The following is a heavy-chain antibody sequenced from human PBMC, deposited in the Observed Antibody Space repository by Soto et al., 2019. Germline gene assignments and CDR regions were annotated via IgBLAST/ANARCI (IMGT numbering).Heavy chain of an antibody. CDR2: ISYDGSDR. CDR3: ARSTYCNGGSCYPQY. Sequence: PGRSLRLSCEGAGFTFSDYGFHWVRQAPGKGLEWVAMISYDGSDRYYRDSVQGRFTISRDDSKNTVFLQMNSLRTEDTAMYYCARSTYCNGGSCYPQYWGPGTLVTGSS. CDR1: GFTFSDYG. D-gene: IGHD2-15*01. J-gene: IGHJ4*02. V-gene: IGHV3-30*03.